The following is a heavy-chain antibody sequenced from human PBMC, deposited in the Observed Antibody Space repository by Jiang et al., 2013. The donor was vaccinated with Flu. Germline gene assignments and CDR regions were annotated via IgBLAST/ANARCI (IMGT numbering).Heavy chain of an antibody. J-gene: IGHJ4*02. Sequence: LSCAASGFTVSSNYMSWVRQAPGKGLEWVSVIYSGGSTYYADSVKGRFTISRDNSKNTLYLQMNSLRAEDTAVYYCARDRGAAGTYDYWGQGTLVTVSS. V-gene: IGHV3-66*02. D-gene: IGHD6-13*01. CDR3: ARDRGAAGTYDY. CDR2: IYSGGST. CDR1: GFTVSSNY.